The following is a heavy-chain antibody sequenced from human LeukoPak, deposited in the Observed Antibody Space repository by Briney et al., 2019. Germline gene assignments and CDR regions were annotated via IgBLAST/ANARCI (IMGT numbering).Heavy chain of an antibody. V-gene: IGHV3-64*01. Sequence: GGSLRLSCAASGFTFSSYAMHWVRQAPGKGLEYVSAISSNGGSTYYANSVKGRFTISRDNSKNTLYLQMGSLRAEDMAVYYCARDGGSGTFDPWGQGTLVTVSS. CDR3: ARDGGSGTFDP. J-gene: IGHJ5*02. CDR2: ISSNGGST. CDR1: GFTFSSYA. D-gene: IGHD6-25*01.